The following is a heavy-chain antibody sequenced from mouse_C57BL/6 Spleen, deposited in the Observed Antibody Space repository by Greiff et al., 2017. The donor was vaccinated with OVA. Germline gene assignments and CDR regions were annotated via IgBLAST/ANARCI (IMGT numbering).Heavy chain of an antibody. Sequence: EVQLQESGTVLARPGASVKMSCKTSGYTFTSYWMHWVKQRPGQGLEWIGAIYPGNSDTSYNQKFKGKAKLTAVTSASTAYMELSSLTTEDSAVYYCTRVGDYSPPWFAYWGQGTLVTVSA. D-gene: IGHD2-12*01. J-gene: IGHJ3*01. V-gene: IGHV1-5*01. CDR3: TRVGDYSPPWFAY. CDR1: GYTFTSYW. CDR2: IYPGNSDT.